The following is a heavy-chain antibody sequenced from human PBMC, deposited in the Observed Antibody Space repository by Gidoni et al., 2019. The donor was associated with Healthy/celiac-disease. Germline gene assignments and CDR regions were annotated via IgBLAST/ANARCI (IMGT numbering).Heavy chain of an antibody. CDR2: IWYDGSNK. J-gene: IGHJ4*02. V-gene: IGHV3-33*06. D-gene: IGHD2-21*01. CDR3: ANMGRAYCGGECYPDY. CDR1: GFTFSSSG. Sequence: AASGFTFSSSGMHWVRQTPGKGLEWVAVIWYDGSNKYYADSVKGRFTNARDNSKNTLYLKMNSLRAEDTAVYYCANMGRAYCGGECYPDYWGQGTLVTVSS.